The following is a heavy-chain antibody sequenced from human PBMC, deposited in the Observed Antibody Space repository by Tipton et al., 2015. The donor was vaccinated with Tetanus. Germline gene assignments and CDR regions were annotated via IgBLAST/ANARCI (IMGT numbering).Heavy chain of an antibody. CDR2: IYYSGSS. V-gene: IGHV4-39*01. CDR1: GASMSSSSYY. CDR3: ARPSTTVTPRAFDV. D-gene: IGHD4-17*01. Sequence: LRLSCNVSGASMSSSSYYWDWIRQPPGKGLEWIRSIYYSGSSYYNPSLESRVTISLDTSKNRFSLKLTSVTAADAAVYYCARPSTTVTPRAFDVWGQGTMVTVSS. J-gene: IGHJ3*01.